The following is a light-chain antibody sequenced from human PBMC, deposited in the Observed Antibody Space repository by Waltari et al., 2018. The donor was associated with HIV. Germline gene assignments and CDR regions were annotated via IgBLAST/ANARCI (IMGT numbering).Light chain of an antibody. CDR3: QSFDNSLSGLV. V-gene: IGLV1-40*01. Sequence: QSVLTQPPSVSGAPGQRVSIPCTGSSSNIGAGYAVSWYQQLPGTAPRLLIYRNTNRPSGVPDRFSASKSGTSASLAITGLQAEDEADFYCQSFDNSLSGLVFGGGTKLTVL. CDR2: RNT. J-gene: IGLJ2*01. CDR1: SSNIGAGYA.